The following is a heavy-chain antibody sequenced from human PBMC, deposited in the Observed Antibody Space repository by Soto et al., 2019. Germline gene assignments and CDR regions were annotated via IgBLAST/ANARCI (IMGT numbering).Heavy chain of an antibody. V-gene: IGHV3-7*05. CDR1: GFTFSTYW. CDR3: ASRYLEYCNSASCSAPYDY. J-gene: IGHJ4*02. D-gene: IGHD2-2*01. Sequence: EVQLVESGGGLVQPGGSLRLSCAASGFTFSTYWMSWVRQAPGKGLEWVANIKQDGSEKYYVDSVKGRFTISRDNTKNSLYLQMNSLRADDTAVYYCASRYLEYCNSASCSAPYDYWGQGPLVTVSS. CDR2: IKQDGSEK.